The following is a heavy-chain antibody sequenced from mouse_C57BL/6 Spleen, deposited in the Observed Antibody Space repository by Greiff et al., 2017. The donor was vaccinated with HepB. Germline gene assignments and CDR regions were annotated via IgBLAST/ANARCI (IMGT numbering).Heavy chain of an antibody. J-gene: IGHJ3*01. CDR1: GYTFTSYW. V-gene: IGHV1-64*01. CDR3: ERSVYDYDKEFAY. CDR2: IHPNSGST. D-gene: IGHD2-4*01. Sequence: VKLQQPGAELVKPGASVKLSCKASGYTFTSYWMHWVKQRPGQGLEWIGMIHPNSGSTNYNEKFKSKATLTVDKSSSTAYMQLSSLTSEDSADYYCERSVYDYDKEFAYWGKGTLVTVSA.